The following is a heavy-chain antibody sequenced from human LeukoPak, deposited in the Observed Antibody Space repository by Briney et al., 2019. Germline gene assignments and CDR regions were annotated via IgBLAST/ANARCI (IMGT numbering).Heavy chain of an antibody. V-gene: IGHV4-34*01. CDR2: IDHTGST. CDR1: GGTFRGYY. J-gene: IGHJ4*02. Sequence: PSETLSLTCAVSGGTFRGYYWSWIRQPPGKGLAWIGEIDHTGSTNYNPSLESRVTLSVDTSKSQVSLNLNSVTAADTAVYYCARHSGSYYPGYWGQGTLVTVSS. D-gene: IGHD1-26*01. CDR3: ARHSGSYYPGY.